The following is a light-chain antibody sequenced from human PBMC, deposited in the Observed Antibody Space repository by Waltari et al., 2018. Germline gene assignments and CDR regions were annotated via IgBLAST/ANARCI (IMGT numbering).Light chain of an antibody. CDR1: SSDGGGYNY. CDR2: EVS. V-gene: IGLV2-8*01. Sequence: QSALTQPPSASGSPGQSVTISCTGTSSDGGGYNYVSWYQQHPVKAPQLMIYEVSKRPSGVPDRFSGSKSGNTASLTVSGLQAEDEADYYCSSYAGSINWVFGGGTKLTVL. CDR3: SSYAGSINWV. J-gene: IGLJ3*02.